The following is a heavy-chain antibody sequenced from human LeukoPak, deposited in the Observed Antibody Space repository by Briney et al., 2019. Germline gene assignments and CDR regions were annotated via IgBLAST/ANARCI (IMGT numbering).Heavy chain of an antibody. CDR2: ISSSGRTF. CDR1: GFTFSSYE. D-gene: IGHD1-26*01. Sequence: GGSLRLSCAASGFTFSSYEMNWVRQAPGKGLEWVSYISSSGRTFYYADSVKGRFTISRDNGKNTLYLQMNSLRAEDTAVYYCANMEWELPSDYWGQGTLVTVSS. CDR3: ANMEWELPSDY. V-gene: IGHV3-48*03. J-gene: IGHJ4*02.